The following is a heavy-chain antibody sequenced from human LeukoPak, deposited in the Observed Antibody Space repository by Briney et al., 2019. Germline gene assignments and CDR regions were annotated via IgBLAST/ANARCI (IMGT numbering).Heavy chain of an antibody. CDR2: ISGSGGST. J-gene: IGHJ1*01. D-gene: IGHD6-13*01. V-gene: IGHV3-23*01. CDR1: GFTFSSYA. CDR3: AKDLRSRIAAAGTPYAEYFQH. Sequence: GGSLRLSCAASGFTFSSYAMSWVRQAPGKGLEWVSAISGSGGSTYYADSVKGRFTISRDNSKNTLYLQMNSLRAEDTAVYYRAKDLRSRIAAAGTPYAEYFQHWGQGTLVTVSS.